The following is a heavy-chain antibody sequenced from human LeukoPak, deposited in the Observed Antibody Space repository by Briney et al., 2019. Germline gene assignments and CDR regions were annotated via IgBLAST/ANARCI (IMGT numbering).Heavy chain of an antibody. CDR2: VYPVHSDI. V-gene: IGHV5-51*01. CDR1: GYDFTNYW. CDR3: ARQSHSITDY. Sequence: GESLKISCKASGYDFTNYWVAWVRRVPGKGLEWLGMVYPVHSDIRYSPSFQGQVTISADRSISTAYLQWSSLKASDTAMYYCARQSHSITDYWGQGTLVTVSS. D-gene: IGHD1-14*01. J-gene: IGHJ4*02.